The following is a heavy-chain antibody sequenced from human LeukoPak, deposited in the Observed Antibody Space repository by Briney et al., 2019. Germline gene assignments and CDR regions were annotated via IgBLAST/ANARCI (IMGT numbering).Heavy chain of an antibody. V-gene: IGHV3-49*04. CDR2: IRSKAYGGTT. CDR1: GFTFGDYA. D-gene: IGHD3-10*01. J-gene: IGHJ4*02. CDR3: TRVPWFGELLSDY. Sequence: GRSLRLSCTASGFTFGDYAMSWVRQAPGKGLEWVGFIRSKAYGGTTEHAASVKGRFTISRDDSKSIAYLQMNSLKTEDTAVYYCTRVPWFGELLSDYWGQGTLVTVSS.